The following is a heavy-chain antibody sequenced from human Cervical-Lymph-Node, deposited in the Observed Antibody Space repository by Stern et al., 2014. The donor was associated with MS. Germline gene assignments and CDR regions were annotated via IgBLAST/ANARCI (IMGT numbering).Heavy chain of an antibody. CDR2: TYHIGAT. D-gene: IGHD1-1*01. J-gene: IGHJ4*02. CDR1: GGSIGIGYY. Sequence: VQLVESGPGLVKPSETLSLTCTVSGGSIGIGYYWGWIRQAPGKGLEWFASTYHIGATSYYPSLKVRVNISVDPSKTHFPLTLPSVTAADTAMYYCARRHQTGTFDYWGPGTLVTVSS. CDR3: ARRHQTGTFDY. V-gene: IGHV4-38-2*02.